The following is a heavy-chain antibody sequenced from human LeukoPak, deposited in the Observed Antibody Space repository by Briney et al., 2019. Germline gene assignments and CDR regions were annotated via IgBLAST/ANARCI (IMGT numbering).Heavy chain of an antibody. J-gene: IGHJ6*03. D-gene: IGHD3-16*01. Sequence: SETLSLTCSVSDYSISSGYYWSWIRQPAGKGLEWIGYIYYSGSTNYNPSLKSRVTISVDTSKNQFSLKLSSVTAADTAVYYCARVGAYYYYYMDVWGKGTTVTVSS. CDR1: DYSISSGYY. CDR2: IYYSGST. V-gene: IGHV4-61*10. CDR3: ARVGAYYYYYMDV.